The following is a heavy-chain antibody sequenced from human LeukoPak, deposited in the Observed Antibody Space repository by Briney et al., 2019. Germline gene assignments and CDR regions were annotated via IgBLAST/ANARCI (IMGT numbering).Heavy chain of an antibody. D-gene: IGHD2-2*01. CDR1: GGSISSKNYY. Sequence: SETLSLTCTVSGGSISSKNYYWGWIRQHPGKGLEWIGRIYYSGSTYYNPSLKSRVTISVDTSKSQFSLKMSSVTAADTAVYYCARHISSHYYYFDYWGQGTLVTVSS. CDR2: IYYSGST. CDR3: ARHISSHYYYFDY. J-gene: IGHJ4*02. V-gene: IGHV4-39*01.